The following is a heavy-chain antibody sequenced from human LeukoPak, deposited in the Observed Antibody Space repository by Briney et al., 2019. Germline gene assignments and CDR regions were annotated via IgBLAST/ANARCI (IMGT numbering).Heavy chain of an antibody. Sequence: ASVKVSCKASGYTFTSYGISWVRQAPGQGLEWMGWISAYNGNTNYAQKFQGRVTMTRDTSTSTVYMELSSLRSEDTAVYYCARAGVRRGIVVVTAVWFDPWGQGTLVTVSS. CDR1: GYTFTSYG. D-gene: IGHD2-21*02. CDR2: ISAYNGNT. J-gene: IGHJ5*02. CDR3: ARAGVRRGIVVVTAVWFDP. V-gene: IGHV1-18*01.